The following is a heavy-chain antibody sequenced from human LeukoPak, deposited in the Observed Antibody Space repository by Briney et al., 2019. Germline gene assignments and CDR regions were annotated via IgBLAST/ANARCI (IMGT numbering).Heavy chain of an antibody. CDR3: ARSSWVAAAGTYYFDY. J-gene: IGHJ4*02. D-gene: IGHD6-13*01. Sequence: GGSLRLSCAASGFTFSSYSMNWVRQAPGKGLEWVSHITASGTAMFYADSVKGRFTISRDNAKNSLYLQMNSLRDEDTAVYYCARSSWVAAAGTYYFDYWGQGTLVTVSS. CDR2: ITASGTAM. V-gene: IGHV3-48*02. CDR1: GFTFSSYS.